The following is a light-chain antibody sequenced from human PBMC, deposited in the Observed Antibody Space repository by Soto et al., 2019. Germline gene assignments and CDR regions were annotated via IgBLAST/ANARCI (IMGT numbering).Light chain of an antibody. Sequence: DIVMTQSPLSLPVTPGEPASISCRSSQSLLHSNGYDYLDWYLQKPGQPPQLLIYLGSNRASGVPDRFSGSGSGTDFTLKISRVEGEDVGVYYCMQALETHRTFGGGTKVDIK. CDR2: LGS. CDR1: QSLLHSNGYDY. J-gene: IGKJ4*01. V-gene: IGKV2-28*01. CDR3: MQALETHRT.